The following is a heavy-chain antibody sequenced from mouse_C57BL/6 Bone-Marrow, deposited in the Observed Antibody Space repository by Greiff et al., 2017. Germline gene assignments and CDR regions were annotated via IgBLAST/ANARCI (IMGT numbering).Heavy chain of an antibody. CDR1: GYTFTDYY. V-gene: IGHV1-26*01. CDR3: ARADYYGSSPCWYFDV. D-gene: IGHD1-1*01. J-gene: IGHJ1*03. Sequence: VQLQQSGPELVKPGASVKISCKASGYTFTDYYMNWVKQSHGKSLEWIGDINPNNGGTSYNQKFKGKATLTVDKSSSTDDMELRSLTSEDSAVYYCARADYYGSSPCWYFDVWGTGTTVTVSS. CDR2: INPNNGGT.